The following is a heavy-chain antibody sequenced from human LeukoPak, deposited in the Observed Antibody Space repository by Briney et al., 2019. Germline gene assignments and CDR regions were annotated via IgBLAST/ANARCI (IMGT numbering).Heavy chain of an antibody. CDR3: ASTVTTDRWFDP. V-gene: IGHV1-69*04. CDR1: GGTFSSYA. J-gene: IGHJ5*02. D-gene: IGHD4-17*01. CDR2: IIPILGIA. Sequence: SVKVSRKASGGTFSSYAISWVRQAPGQGLEWMGRIIPILGIANYAQKFQGRVTITADKSTSTAYMELSSLRSEDTAVYYCASTVTTDRWFDPWGQGTLVTVSS.